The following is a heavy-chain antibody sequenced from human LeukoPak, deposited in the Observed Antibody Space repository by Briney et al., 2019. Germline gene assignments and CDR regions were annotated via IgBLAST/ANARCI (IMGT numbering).Heavy chain of an antibody. D-gene: IGHD3-22*01. CDR3: ARDHSNYYDSSGLPDY. V-gene: IGHV3-30-3*01. Sequence: PGRSLRLSCAASGFTFSSYAMHWVRQAPGKGLEWVAVISYDGSNKYYADSVKGRFTISRDNSKNTLYLQMNSLRAEDTAVYYCARDHSNYYDSSGLPDYWGQGTLVTVSS. J-gene: IGHJ4*02. CDR1: GFTFSSYA. CDR2: ISYDGSNK.